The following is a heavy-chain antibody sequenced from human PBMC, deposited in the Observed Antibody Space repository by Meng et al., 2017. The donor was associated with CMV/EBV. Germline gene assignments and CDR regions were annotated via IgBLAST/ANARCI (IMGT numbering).Heavy chain of an antibody. J-gene: IGHJ5*02. CDR2: IYTSGST. CDR3: ARDLMNCSSTSCANWFDP. V-gene: IGHV4-4*07. Sequence: VRQQESGPGLVRPSVTLSLPCTVSAGPISSYYWSWIRPRAGKGLEWIGRIYTSGSTNYNPALKSRVTMSVDTSKNQFSLKLSSVTAADTAVYYCARDLMNCSSTSCANWFDPWGQGTLVTVSS. D-gene: IGHD2-2*01. CDR1: AGPISSYY.